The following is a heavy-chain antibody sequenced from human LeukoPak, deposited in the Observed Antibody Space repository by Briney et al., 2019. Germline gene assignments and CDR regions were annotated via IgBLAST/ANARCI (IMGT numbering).Heavy chain of an antibody. CDR3: AKDLYGDYDFDC. D-gene: IGHD4-17*01. Sequence: PGGSLRLSCAASGFSLSTYGVSWVRQAPGKGLEWVSVITSSGSTYYADSVKGRFTISRDNSKNTLYLQMNSLRAEDTAIYYCAKDLYGDYDFDCWGRGTLVTVSS. V-gene: IGHV3-23*01. CDR2: ITSSGST. CDR1: GFSLSTYG. J-gene: IGHJ4*02.